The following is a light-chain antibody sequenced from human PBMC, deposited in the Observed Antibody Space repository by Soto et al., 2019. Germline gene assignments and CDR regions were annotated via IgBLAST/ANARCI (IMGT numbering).Light chain of an antibody. CDR3: HQRQSWPRT. V-gene: IGKV3-11*01. CDR2: LTS. CDR1: QYINTR. J-gene: IGKJ1*01. Sequence: EIVLAQSPATLASFTGDRVTLSCMPSQYINTRLAWYQHRPGQAPRLLIYLTSIRAAGIPARFSASGSGTDFTLTISDVQPEDFALYYCHQRQSWPRTFGQGTKVDIK.